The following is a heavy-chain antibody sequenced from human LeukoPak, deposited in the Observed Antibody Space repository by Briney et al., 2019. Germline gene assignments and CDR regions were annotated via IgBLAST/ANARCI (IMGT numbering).Heavy chain of an antibody. D-gene: IGHD6-19*01. CDR3: AKWGIAVAGSRYYYYMDV. CDR2: IRYDGSNK. CDR1: GFTFSSYG. J-gene: IGHJ6*03. Sequence: GGSLRLSCAAPGFTFSSYGMHWVRQAPGKGLEWVAFIRYDGSNKYYADSVKGRFTISRDNSKNTLYPQMNSLRAEDTAVYYCAKWGIAVAGSRYYYYMDVWGKGTTVTISS. V-gene: IGHV3-30*02.